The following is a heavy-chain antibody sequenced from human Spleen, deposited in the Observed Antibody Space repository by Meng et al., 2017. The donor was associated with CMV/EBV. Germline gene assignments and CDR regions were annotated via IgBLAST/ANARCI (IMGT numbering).Heavy chain of an antibody. J-gene: IGHJ4*02. CDR1: GFTFSNYG. CDR2: IWYDGSNT. D-gene: IGHD6-13*01. V-gene: IGHV3-33*01. Sequence: LRLSCAASGFTFSNYGMHWVRQAPGKGLEWVAVIWYDGSNTYYTDSVKGRFTISRDNSKNTLYLQMNSLRAEDTAVYYCASHIAAVGTGYWGQGTLVT. CDR3: ASHIAAVGTGY.